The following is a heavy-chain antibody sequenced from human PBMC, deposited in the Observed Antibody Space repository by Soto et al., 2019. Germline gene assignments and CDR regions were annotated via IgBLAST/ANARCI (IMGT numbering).Heavy chain of an antibody. J-gene: IGHJ3*02. CDR1: GFTFSSYW. CDR3: ARGGHCSSTNCYTSRSAFDI. CDR2: IKQDGSEK. D-gene: IGHD2-2*02. Sequence: EVQLVESGGGLVQPGGSLRLSCAASGFTFSSYWMSWVRQAPGKGLEWVANIKQDGSEKYYVDSVKGRFTISRDNAKNSLYLQVNNLRAEDTAVYYCARGGHCSSTNCYTSRSAFDIWGQGTMVTVSS. V-gene: IGHV3-7*01.